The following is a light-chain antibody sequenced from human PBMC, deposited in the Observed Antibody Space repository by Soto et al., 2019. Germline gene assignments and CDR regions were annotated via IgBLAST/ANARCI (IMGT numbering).Light chain of an antibody. CDR3: QQSFSPLWT. CDR2: AAS. Sequence: DIQMTQSPSSLSASGGDRVIITCRASQSISNYLNWYQQKPGKAPKLLIYAASSMQSGVPSRFSGSGSETDFTLTISSLQPDDSATYYCQQSFSPLWTFGQGTKVEV. J-gene: IGKJ1*01. V-gene: IGKV1-39*01. CDR1: QSISNY.